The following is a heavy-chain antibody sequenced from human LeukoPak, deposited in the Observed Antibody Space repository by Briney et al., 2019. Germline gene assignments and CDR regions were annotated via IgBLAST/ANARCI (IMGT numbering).Heavy chain of an antibody. CDR3: AKDLFAVAGPYYFDY. CDR2: IYSGGST. D-gene: IGHD6-19*01. V-gene: IGHV3-53*01. Sequence: GGSLRLSCAASGFTVSDNYMSWVRQAPGKGLEWVSVIYSGGSTYYADSVKGRFTISRDNSKNTLYLQMNSLRAEDTAVYYCAKDLFAVAGPYYFDYWGQGTLVTVSS. CDR1: GFTVSDNY. J-gene: IGHJ4*02.